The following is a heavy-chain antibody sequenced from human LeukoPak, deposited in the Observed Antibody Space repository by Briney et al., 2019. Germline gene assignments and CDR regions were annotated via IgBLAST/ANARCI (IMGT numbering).Heavy chain of an antibody. V-gene: IGHV1-2*02. J-gene: IGHJ4*02. Sequence: GASVKVSCKASGYTFTGYYMHWVRQAPGQGLEWMGWINPNSDDTHYAQDFQGRVTMTRDTSISTAYMELSRLRSDDTAVYYCAGRGCSGGHCYVDYWGQGTLVTVSS. CDR3: AGRGCSGGHCYVDY. D-gene: IGHD2-15*01. CDR2: INPNSDDT. CDR1: GYTFTGYY.